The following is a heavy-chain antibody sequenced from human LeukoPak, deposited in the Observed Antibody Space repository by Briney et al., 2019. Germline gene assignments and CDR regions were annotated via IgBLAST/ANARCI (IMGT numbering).Heavy chain of an antibody. Sequence: GGSLRLSCAASGFTFSTYRMNWVRQAPGKGLEWVSSISSSSNYIYYADSVKGRFTISRDNAKNSVYLQMYSLRAEDAAVYYCARDWGLPYGMDVWGQGTTVTVSS. J-gene: IGHJ6*02. CDR1: GFTFSTYR. CDR2: ISSSSNYI. CDR3: ARDWGLPYGMDV. V-gene: IGHV3-21*01. D-gene: IGHD2-21*01.